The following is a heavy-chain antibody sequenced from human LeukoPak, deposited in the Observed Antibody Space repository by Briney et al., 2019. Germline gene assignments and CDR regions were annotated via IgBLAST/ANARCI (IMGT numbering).Heavy chain of an antibody. J-gene: IGHJ5*02. CDR1: VGTFSIYA. V-gene: IGHV1-69*06. Sequence: SVTVSLTSSVGTFSIYAISWVRQAPGQGVEWVGRIIPIFGTANYAQKFQGRVTITADKSTSTAYMELSSLRSEDTDVYYCARDEDYMVRGVSTWFDHWGQGTLVTVSS. D-gene: IGHD3-10*01. CDR3: ARDEDYMVRGVSTWFDH. CDR2: IIPIFGTA.